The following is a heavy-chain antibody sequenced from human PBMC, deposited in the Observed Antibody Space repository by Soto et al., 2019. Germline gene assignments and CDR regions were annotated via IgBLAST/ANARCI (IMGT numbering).Heavy chain of an antibody. CDR3: AREREGQLWLRGVFDY. CDR1: GYTFTGYY. Sequence: QVQLVQSGAEVKKPGASVKVSCKASGYTFTGYYMHWVRQAPGQGLEWMGWINPNSGGTNYAQKFQGWVTMTRDTSISTAYMELSRLRSEDTAVYYCAREREGQLWLRGVFDYWGQGTLVTVSS. J-gene: IGHJ4*02. V-gene: IGHV1-2*04. CDR2: INPNSGGT. D-gene: IGHD5-18*01.